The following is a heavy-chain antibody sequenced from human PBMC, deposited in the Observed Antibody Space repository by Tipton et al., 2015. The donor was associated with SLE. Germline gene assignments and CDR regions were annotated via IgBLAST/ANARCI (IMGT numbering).Heavy chain of an antibody. CDR2: INHSGST. Sequence: GLVKPSETLSLTCAVYGGSLSGHYWSWVRQPPGKGLEWIGEINHSGSTNYNPSLKSRVTISVDTSKNQFSLKLSSVTAADTAVYYCARARLHYGDYVNYYYGMDVWGQGTTVTVSS. CDR3: ARARLHYGDYVNYYYGMDV. J-gene: IGHJ6*02. CDR1: GGSLSGHY. D-gene: IGHD4-17*01. V-gene: IGHV4-34*01.